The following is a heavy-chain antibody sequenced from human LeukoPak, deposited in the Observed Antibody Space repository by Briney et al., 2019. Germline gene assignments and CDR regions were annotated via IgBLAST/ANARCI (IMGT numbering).Heavy chain of an antibody. CDR2: IASDGSST. V-gene: IGHV3-74*01. J-gene: IGHJ4*02. D-gene: IGHD4-23*01. CDR3: ARGRPHGNDY. CDR1: GFTFSSYW. Sequence: GGSLRLSCAASGFTFSSYWMNWVRQAPGKGLVWVSRIASDGSSTTYADSVKGRFSIPRDNAKNTLYPQMNSLRVEDTAVYYCARGRPHGNDYWGQGTLVTVSS.